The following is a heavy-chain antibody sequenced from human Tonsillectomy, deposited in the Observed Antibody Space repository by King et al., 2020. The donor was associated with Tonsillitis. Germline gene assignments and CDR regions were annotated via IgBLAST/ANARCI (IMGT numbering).Heavy chain of an antibody. Sequence: VQLQQWGAGLLKPSETLSLTCAVYGGSFSGYYWTWIRQPPGKGLEWIGEINHSGSTNYNPSLKSRVTISVDTSKNQFSLKLSSVTAADTAVYYCARGWEYYYGSGSYSPANWFDPWGQGTLVTVSS. J-gene: IGHJ5*02. D-gene: IGHD3-10*01. CDR1: GGSFSGYY. V-gene: IGHV4-34*01. CDR2: INHSGST. CDR3: ARGWEYYYGSGSYSPANWFDP.